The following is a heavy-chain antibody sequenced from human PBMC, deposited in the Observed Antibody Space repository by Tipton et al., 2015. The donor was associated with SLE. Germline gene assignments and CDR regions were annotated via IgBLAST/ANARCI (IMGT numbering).Heavy chain of an antibody. Sequence: TLSLTCTVSGDSISSHYWSWIRQPPGKGLEWIGYIYYSGSTNYNPSLKSRVTISVDTSKNQFSLKLSSVTAADTAVYYCARGKISWAVFVVKNYFDSWGQGTLVTVSS. J-gene: IGHJ4*02. CDR2: IYYSGST. CDR1: GDSISSHY. CDR3: ARGKISWAVFVVKNYFDS. V-gene: IGHV4-59*11. D-gene: IGHD2-21*01.